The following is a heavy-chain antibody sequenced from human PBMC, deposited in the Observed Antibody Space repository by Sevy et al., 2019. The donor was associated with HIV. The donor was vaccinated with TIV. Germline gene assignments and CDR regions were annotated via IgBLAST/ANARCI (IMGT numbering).Heavy chain of an antibody. Sequence: GGSLRLSCAASGFTFSSYAMSWVRQSPGKGLEWVSCIIDSGGRTYYSESVKGRFTISRDNAKNTLYLQMNNLRAEDPAVYYCAKDGHDYGDFYLNYWGQGTLVTVSS. CDR3: AKDGHDYGDFYLNY. J-gene: IGHJ4*02. D-gene: IGHD4-17*01. CDR1: GFTFSSYA. CDR2: IIDSGGRT. V-gene: IGHV3-23*01.